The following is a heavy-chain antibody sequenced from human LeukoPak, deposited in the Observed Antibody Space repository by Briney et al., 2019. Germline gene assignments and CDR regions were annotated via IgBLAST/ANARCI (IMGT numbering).Heavy chain of an antibody. V-gene: IGHV1-2*02. Sequence: GASVKVSCKASGYTFTGYYMHWVRQAPGQGLECMGWINHNSGGTNYAQKFQGRVTMTRDTSISTAYMELSRLRSDDTAVYYCARIISEETYILRYFDWNYFDYWGQGTLVTVSS. J-gene: IGHJ4*02. D-gene: IGHD3-9*01. CDR2: INHNSGGT. CDR3: ARIISEETYILRYFDWNYFDY. CDR1: GYTFTGYY.